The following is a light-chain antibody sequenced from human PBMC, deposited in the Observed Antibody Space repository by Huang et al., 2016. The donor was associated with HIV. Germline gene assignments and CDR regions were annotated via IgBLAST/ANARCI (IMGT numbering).Light chain of an antibody. CDR1: QSVSSSY. CDR2: GAS. V-gene: IGKV3-20*01. CDR3: QQYGSFPLT. J-gene: IGKJ3*01. Sequence: EIVLTQSPGTLSLSPGERATLSCRASQSVSSSYLAWYQQQPGQAPRLLIYGASSRATGIPERFSGSGSGTDFTLTISRLEPEDFAMYYCQQYGSFPLTFGPGTKVDL.